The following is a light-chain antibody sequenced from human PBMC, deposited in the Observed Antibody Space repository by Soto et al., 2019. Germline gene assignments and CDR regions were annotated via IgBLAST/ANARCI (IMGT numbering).Light chain of an antibody. CDR3: QQYNNWPPIT. Sequence: EIVMTQSPATLSVSPGERATLSCRASHSVSSSYLAWYQLKPGQAPRLLIYGASSRAIGIPDRFSGSGSGTDFTLTISSLQSADFAVYYCQQYNNWPPITFGQGTRLEIK. CDR2: GAS. V-gene: IGKV3D-15*01. J-gene: IGKJ5*01. CDR1: HSVSSSY.